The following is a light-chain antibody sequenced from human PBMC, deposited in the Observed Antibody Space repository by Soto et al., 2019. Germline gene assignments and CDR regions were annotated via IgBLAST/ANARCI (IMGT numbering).Light chain of an antibody. V-gene: IGKV1-5*01. CDR1: QSISKW. CDR2: DAS. J-gene: IGKJ1*01. Sequence: DIKMTESPATRSASVGERRVSSCRASQSISKWLAWYQQKPGQAPKLLIYDASTLESGVPSRFSGSGSGTDFTLTISSLQPEDFATYYCQQSYSTPPTFGQGTKVDI. CDR3: QQSYSTPPT.